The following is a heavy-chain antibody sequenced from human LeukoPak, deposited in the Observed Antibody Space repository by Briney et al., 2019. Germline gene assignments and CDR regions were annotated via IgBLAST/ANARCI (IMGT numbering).Heavy chain of an antibody. CDR1: GFTFSDYY. J-gene: IGHJ3*02. Sequence: GGFLRLSCAASGFTFSDYYMSWIRQAPGKGLEWVSYISSSGDTIKNADSVKGRFTISRDNAENSLYLQMNSLRAEDTAVYFCARVMRELLLAYAFDIWGQGTMVTVSS. D-gene: IGHD1-26*01. V-gene: IGHV3-11*01. CDR2: ISSSGDTI. CDR3: ARVMRELLLAYAFDI.